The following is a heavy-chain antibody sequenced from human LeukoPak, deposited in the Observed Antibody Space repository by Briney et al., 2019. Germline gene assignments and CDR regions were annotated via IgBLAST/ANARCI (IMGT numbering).Heavy chain of an antibody. D-gene: IGHD2-2*01. CDR2: INPNSGGT. V-gene: IGHV1-2*02. CDR1: GYTFTGYY. CDR3: ARGYCSSTSCYRPGEYYYYYMDV. Sequence: ASVKVSCKASGYTFTGYYMHWVRRAPGQGLEWMGWINPNSGGTNYAQKFQGRVTMTRDTSISTAYMELSRLRSDDTAVYYCARGYCSSTSCYRPGEYYYYYMDVWGKGTTVTVSS. J-gene: IGHJ6*03.